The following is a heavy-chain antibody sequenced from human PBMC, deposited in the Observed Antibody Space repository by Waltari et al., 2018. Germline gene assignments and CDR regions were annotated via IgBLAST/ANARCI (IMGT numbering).Heavy chain of an antibody. D-gene: IGHD3-16*01. Sequence: QVQLVESGGGVVQPGRSLRLSCAASGFTFSSYAMHWVRQATGKGLEWVAVISYYGSNKYSADSVKVPFTISRDNPKNTLYLQMKSLRAENTAVYYCARDRYDGVWGAFDIWGQGTMVTVSS. V-gene: IGHV3-30*01. J-gene: IGHJ3*02. CDR2: ISYYGSNK. CDR1: GFTFSSYA. CDR3: ARDRYDGVWGAFDI.